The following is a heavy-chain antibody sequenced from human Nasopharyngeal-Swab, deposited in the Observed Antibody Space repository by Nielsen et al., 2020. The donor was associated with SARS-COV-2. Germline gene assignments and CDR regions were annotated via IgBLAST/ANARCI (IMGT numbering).Heavy chain of an antibody. CDR3: AKSLGQLLEWFTYDILTGYYSDAFDI. CDR1: GFTFSDYY. CDR2: ISGSGGST. D-gene: IGHD3-9*01. Sequence: GESLKISCAASGFTFSDYYMAWIRQVPGKGLEWVSAISGSGGSTYYADSVKGRFTISRDNSKNTLYLQMNSLRAEDTAVYYCAKSLGQLLEWFTYDILTGYYSDAFDIWGQGTMVTVSS. J-gene: IGHJ3*02. V-gene: IGHV3-23*01.